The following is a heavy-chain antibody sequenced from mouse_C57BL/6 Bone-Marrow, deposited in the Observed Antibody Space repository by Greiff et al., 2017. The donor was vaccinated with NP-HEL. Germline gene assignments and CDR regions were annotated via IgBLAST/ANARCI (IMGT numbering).Heavy chain of an antibody. CDR1: GFTFSDYG. V-gene: IGHV5-17*01. CDR3: AKKYFDV. Sequence: EVQVVESGGGLVKPGGSLNLSCAASGFTFSDYGMHWVRQAPEKGLEWVAYISSGSSTLYYADTVKGRFTTSRDNAKNTLFLQMTSLRSEDTAMYYCAKKYFDVWGTGTTVTVSS. J-gene: IGHJ1*03. CDR2: ISSGSSTL.